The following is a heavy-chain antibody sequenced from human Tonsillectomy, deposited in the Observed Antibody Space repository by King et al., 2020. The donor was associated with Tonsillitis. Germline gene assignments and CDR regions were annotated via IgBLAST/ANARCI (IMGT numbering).Heavy chain of an antibody. V-gene: IGHV4-31*03. CDR2: IYYSGST. CDR1: GGSISSDNYY. D-gene: IGHD3-16*01. CDR3: ARDLYDYLWRSPGYGLDV. Sequence: QLQESGPGLVKPSQTLSLTCTVSGGSISSDNYYWSWIRQHPGKGLEWIGYIYYSGSTYYNPSLKSRVTISVDTSKNQFSLRLSSVTAADTAVYYCARDLYDYLWRSPGYGLDVWGQGTTVTVSS. J-gene: IGHJ6*02.